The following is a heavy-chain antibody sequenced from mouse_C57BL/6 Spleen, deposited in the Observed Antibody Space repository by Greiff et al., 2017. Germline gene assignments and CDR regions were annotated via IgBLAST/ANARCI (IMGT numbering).Heavy chain of an antibody. D-gene: IGHD3-2*02. CDR1: GYAFSSSW. V-gene: IGHV1-82*01. J-gene: IGHJ2*01. CDR2: IYPGDGDT. CDR3: ASPLDSSGHFDY. Sequence: QVQLQQSGPELVKPGASVKISCKASGYAFSSSWMNWVKQRPGKGLEWIGRIYPGDGDTNYNGKFKGKATLTADKSSSTAYMQLSSLTSEDSAVYFCASPLDSSGHFDYWGQGTTLTVSS.